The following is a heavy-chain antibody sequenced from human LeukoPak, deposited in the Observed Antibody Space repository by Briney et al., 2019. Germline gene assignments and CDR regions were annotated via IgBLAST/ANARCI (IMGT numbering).Heavy chain of an antibody. V-gene: IGHV3-11*01. CDR3: AKRGPGSPQSGKYYFDY. CDR1: GSSFSDFY. J-gene: IGHJ4*02. D-gene: IGHD3-10*01. Sequence: GGSLRLSCAASGSSFSDFYVSWIRQAPGKGLEWVSYISTSGSTIYYADSVKGRFTISRDNTKNTLYLQMNSLRAEDTAVYYCAKRGPGSPQSGKYYFDYWGQGTLVTVSS. CDR2: ISTSGSTI.